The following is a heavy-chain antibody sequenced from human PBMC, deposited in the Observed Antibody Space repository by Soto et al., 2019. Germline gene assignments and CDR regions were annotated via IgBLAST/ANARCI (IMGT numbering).Heavy chain of an antibody. D-gene: IGHD3-9*01. V-gene: IGHV3-15*01. CDR3: TTDRTPLRDFDWLSVRSYDVMDV. CDR1: VFTFSNAW. Sequence: GGSLRLSCAASVFTFSNAWMSWVRQAPGKGLEWVGRIKSKTDGGTTDYAAPVKGRFTISSDDSKNTLYLQMNSLKSGDTAVYYCTTDRTPLRDFDWLSVRSYDVMDVWGRETTATVS. CDR2: IKSKTDGGTT. J-gene: IGHJ6*02.